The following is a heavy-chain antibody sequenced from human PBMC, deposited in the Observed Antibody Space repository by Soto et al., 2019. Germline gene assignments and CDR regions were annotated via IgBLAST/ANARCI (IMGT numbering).Heavy chain of an antibody. CDR2: ISGSDGKT. Sequence: GGSLRLSCAASGFSFGSYALSWVRQAPGKGLEWVSTISGSDGKTFYADSVKGRFSISRDTSQSTLYLQMNSLRAEDTAVYYCATGYCRSASCYMTAYFNFWGQGTLVTVSS. CDR3: ATGYCRSASCYMTAYFNF. J-gene: IGHJ4*02. CDR1: GFSFGSYA. V-gene: IGHV3-23*01. D-gene: IGHD2-2*02.